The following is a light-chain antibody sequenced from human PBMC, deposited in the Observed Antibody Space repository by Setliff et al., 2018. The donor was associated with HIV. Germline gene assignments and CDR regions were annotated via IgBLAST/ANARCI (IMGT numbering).Light chain of an antibody. CDR3: AAWDDSLSGYV. CDR2: RSN. J-gene: IGLJ1*01. CDR1: SSNIGRNY. V-gene: IGLV1-47*01. Sequence: SALTQPPSASGTPGQRVPVSCSGRSSNIGRNYVYWYQQLSGTAPKLLISRSNQRPSGVPDRFSGSKSGTSASLAISGLRSEDEADYYCAAWDDSLSGYVFGTGTKVTVL.